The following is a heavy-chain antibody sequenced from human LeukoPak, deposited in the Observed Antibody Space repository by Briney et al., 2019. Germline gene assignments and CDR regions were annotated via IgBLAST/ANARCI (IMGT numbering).Heavy chain of an antibody. Sequence: PSETLSLTCTVSGGSISSSSYYWGWIRQPPGKGLEWIGGIYYSGSTYYNPSLKSRVTISVDTSTNQFSLKLSSVTAADTAVYYCARLRKSVAFFDYWGQGTLVTVSS. CDR1: GGSISSSSYY. V-gene: IGHV4-39*01. CDR3: ARLRKSVAFFDY. CDR2: IYYSGST. D-gene: IGHD6-19*01. J-gene: IGHJ4*02.